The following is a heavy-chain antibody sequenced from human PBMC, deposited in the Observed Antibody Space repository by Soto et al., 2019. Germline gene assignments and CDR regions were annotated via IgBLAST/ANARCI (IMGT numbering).Heavy chain of an antibody. CDR3: ATSVKDKADLFDY. V-gene: IGHV4-59*01. CDR1: GGSISSYY. J-gene: IGHJ4*02. CDR2: IYYSGST. Sequence: SETLSLTCTVSGGSISSYYWSWIRQPPGKGLEWIGYIYYSGSTNYNPSLKSRVTISVDTSKNQFSLKLSSVTAADTAVYYCATSVKDKADLFDYWGQGTLVTVSS.